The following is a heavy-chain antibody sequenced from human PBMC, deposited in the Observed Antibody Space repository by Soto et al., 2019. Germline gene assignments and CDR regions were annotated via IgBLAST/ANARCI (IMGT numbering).Heavy chain of an antibody. CDR2: SFYRGST. D-gene: IGHD3-3*01. V-gene: IGHV4-39*03. Sequence: QLQLQESGPGLVKPSETLSLTCTVSGGSISSRSHYWGWIRQSPGKHLEWIGSSFYRGSTHYNPSLKTPGNNSGGKAKDQVSLEPDSVTAANPAGLYWSTTEGFGVVTPFFEYWGQGILVTVSS. CDR1: GGSISSRSHY. CDR3: STTEGFGVVTPFFEY. J-gene: IGHJ4*02.